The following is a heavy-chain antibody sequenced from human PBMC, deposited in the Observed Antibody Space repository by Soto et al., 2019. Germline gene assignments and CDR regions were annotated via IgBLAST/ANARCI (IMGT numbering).Heavy chain of an antibody. V-gene: IGHV4-31*03. CDR2: IYHSGNT. J-gene: IGHJ4*02. D-gene: IGHD3-3*01. CDR3: SRIDYRFLEVLFPDS. Sequence: PSETLSLTCNVSGGSISSGRYYWDWIRQHPGKGLEWIGDIYHSGNTYYNPSLKSRGSISLDTSKNQFSLKLVSVTVADTAVYYCSRIDYRFLEVLFPDSWGQGTLVTVSS. CDR1: GGSISSGRYY.